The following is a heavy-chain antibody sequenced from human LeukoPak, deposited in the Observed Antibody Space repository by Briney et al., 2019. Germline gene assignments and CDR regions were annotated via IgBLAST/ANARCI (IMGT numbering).Heavy chain of an antibody. CDR2: INPNSGGT. CDR1: GYSFTVYY. CDR3: ARAEMSPFWSASYSGSYSFDY. Sequence: ASVKVSCKASGYSFTVYYIHWVRQAPGQGLEWLGCINPNSGGTNYAQKFQGRVTMTRDTSIRTAYLHLSGLSSGDTAVYFCARAEMSPFWSASYSGSYSFDYWGQGTLVTASS. D-gene: IGHD3-3*01. J-gene: IGHJ4*02. V-gene: IGHV1-2*02.